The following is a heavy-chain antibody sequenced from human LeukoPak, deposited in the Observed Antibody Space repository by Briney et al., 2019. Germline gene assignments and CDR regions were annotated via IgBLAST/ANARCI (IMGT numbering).Heavy chain of an antibody. CDR2: IIPIFGTA. D-gene: IGHD2-2*01. CDR1: GYTFTGYY. V-gene: IGHV1-69*13. J-gene: IGHJ6*03. CDR3: ARTTGYCSSTSCRTYYYYYMDV. Sequence: SVKVSCKASGYTFTGYYMHWVRQAPGQGLEWMGGIIPIFGTANYAQKFQGRVTITADESTSTAYMELSSLRSEDTAVYYCARTTGYCSSTSCRTYYYYYMDVWGKGTTVTISS.